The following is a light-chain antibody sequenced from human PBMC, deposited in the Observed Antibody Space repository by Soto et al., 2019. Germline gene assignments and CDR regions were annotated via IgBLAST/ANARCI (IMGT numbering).Light chain of an antibody. CDR1: QDIGSH. Sequence: VGDRVTITCRASQDIGSHLAWYQQKPEKAPKSLIYFASTLQSGVPSRFSASGSGTDFTLTISSLQPEDFATYYCQQFRSFPITFGQGTRLEIK. CDR3: QQFRSFPIT. J-gene: IGKJ5*01. V-gene: IGKV1D-16*01. CDR2: FAS.